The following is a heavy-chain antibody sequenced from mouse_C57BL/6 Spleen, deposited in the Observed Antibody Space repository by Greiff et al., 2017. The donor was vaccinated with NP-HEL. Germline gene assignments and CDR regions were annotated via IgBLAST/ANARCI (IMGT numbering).Heavy chain of an antibody. CDR2: ISSGSSTI. D-gene: IGHD5-1*01. J-gene: IGHJ4*01. Sequence: EVKVEESGGGLVKPGGSLKLSCAASGFTFSDYGMHWVRQAPEKGLEWVAYISSGSSTIYYADTVKGRFTISRDNAKNTLFLQMTSLRSEDTAMYYCARKESNAMDYWGQGTSVTVSS. CDR1: GFTFSDYG. CDR3: ARKESNAMDY. V-gene: IGHV5-17*01.